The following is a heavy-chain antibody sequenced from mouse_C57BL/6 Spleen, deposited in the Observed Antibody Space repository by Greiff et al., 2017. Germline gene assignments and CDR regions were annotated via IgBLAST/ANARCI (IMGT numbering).Heavy chain of an antibody. CDR2: IDPSDSYT. Sequence: QVQLQQPGAELVRPGTSVKLSCKASGYTFTSYWMHWVKQRPGQGLEWIGVIDPSDSYTNYNQKFKGKATLTVDTSSSTAYMQLSSLTSEDSAVYYCARSGELGYAMDYWGQGTSVTVSS. CDR3: ARSGELGYAMDY. D-gene: IGHD3-2*02. CDR1: GYTFTSYW. V-gene: IGHV1-59*01. J-gene: IGHJ4*01.